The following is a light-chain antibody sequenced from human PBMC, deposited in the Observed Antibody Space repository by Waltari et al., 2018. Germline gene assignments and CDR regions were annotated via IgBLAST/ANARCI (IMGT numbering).Light chain of an antibody. CDR1: SGSLSTTSY. J-gene: IGLJ3*02. V-gene: IGLV8-61*01. CDR2: KGN. Sequence: QTVVTQEPSLSVSPGGTVTLTCTLSSGSLSTTSYATWYQQTPGQAPRTLVYKGNRRSSGVPDRFSCSILGNKAALTITGAQADDECDYYCSLYMGSGIWVFGGGTKLTVL. CDR3: SLYMGSGIWV.